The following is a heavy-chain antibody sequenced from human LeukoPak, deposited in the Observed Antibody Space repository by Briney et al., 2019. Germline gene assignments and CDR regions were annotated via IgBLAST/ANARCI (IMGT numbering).Heavy chain of an antibody. CDR2: VWYDGGHN. J-gene: IGHJ4*02. Sequence: PGRSLTPACPPAAFSFTSYGMHWVRPAPDKGLEWVSVVWYDGGHNYYADSVKGRFTISRDNSKNTLYLQMNSLRAEDTAVYYCARDRRQQLDPDYWGQGTLVTVSS. CDR1: AFSFTSYG. V-gene: IGHV3-33*01. CDR3: ARDRRQQLDPDY. D-gene: IGHD6-13*01.